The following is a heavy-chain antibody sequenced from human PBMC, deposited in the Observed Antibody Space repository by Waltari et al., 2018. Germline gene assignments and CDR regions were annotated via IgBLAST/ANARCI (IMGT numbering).Heavy chain of an antibody. V-gene: IGHV3-33*01. CDR3: ARELIVGAGGVGY. CDR1: GFTFSSYG. CDR2: IWYDGSNK. J-gene: IGHJ4*02. Sequence: QVRLVESGGGVVQPGRSLRLSCAASGFTFSSYGTNWVRHAPGKGLEWVAVIWYDGSNKYYADSVKGRFTISRDNSKNTLYLQMNSLRAEDTAVYYCARELIVGAGGVGYWGQGTLVTVSS. D-gene: IGHD1-26*01.